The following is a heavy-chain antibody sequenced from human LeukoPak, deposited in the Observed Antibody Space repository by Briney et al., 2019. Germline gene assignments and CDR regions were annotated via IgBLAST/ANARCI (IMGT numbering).Heavy chain of an antibody. D-gene: IGHD3-22*01. CDR2: IYTSGST. CDR3: ARSYYYDSSGYYSSWYYFDY. J-gene: IGHJ4*02. V-gene: IGHV4-61*02. Sequence: SSETLSLTCTVSGGSISSGSYYWSWIRQPAGKGLEWIGRIYTSGSTNYNPSLKSRVTISVDTSKNQFSLKLSSVTAADTAVYYCARSYYYDSSGYYSSWYYFDYWGQGTLVTVSS. CDR1: GGSISSGSYY.